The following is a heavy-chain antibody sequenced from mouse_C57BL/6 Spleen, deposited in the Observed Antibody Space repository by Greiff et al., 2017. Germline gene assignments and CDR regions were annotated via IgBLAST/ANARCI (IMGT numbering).Heavy chain of an antibody. V-gene: IGHV1-15*01. CDR1: GYTFTDYE. Sequence: VQLQQSGAELVRPGASVTLSCKASGYTFTDYEMHWVKQTPVHGLEWIGAIDPETGGTAYNQKFKGKAILTADKSSSTAYMELRSLTSEDSAVYYCTRPLGSSGYLFAYWGQGTLVTVSA. CDR2: IDPETGGT. CDR3: TRPLGSSGYLFAY. D-gene: IGHD3-2*02. J-gene: IGHJ3*01.